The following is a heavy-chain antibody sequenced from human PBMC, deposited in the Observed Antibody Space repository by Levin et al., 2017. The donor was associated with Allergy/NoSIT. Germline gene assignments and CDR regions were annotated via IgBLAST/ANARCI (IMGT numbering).Heavy chain of an antibody. CDR3: ARGPTHEHNYHYGLDV. CDR2: IRDKAQGYTT. D-gene: IGHD1/OR15-1a*01. V-gene: IGHV3-72*01. J-gene: IGHJ6*02. Sequence: GGSLRLSCAASAFTFSAHYMDLVRQAPGKGLEWVGRIRDKAQGYTTEYAASVRGRFTVSRDDSKNSVYLQMNSLKTEDTAVYYCARGPTHEHNYHYGLDVWGQGTTVTVSS. CDR1: AFTFSAHY.